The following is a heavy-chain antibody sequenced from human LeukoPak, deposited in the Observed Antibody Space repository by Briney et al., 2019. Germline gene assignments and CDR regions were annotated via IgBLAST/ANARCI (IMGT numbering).Heavy chain of an antibody. Sequence: GGTLRLSCAASGFTFSNYGMNWVRQAPGKGLEWVSYISSSSSTIYYADSVKGRFTLSRDSAKNSLYLQMNSLRAEDTAVYYCATYDYVWGSYERVDYWGQGTLVTVSS. J-gene: IGHJ4*02. D-gene: IGHD3-16*01. CDR1: GFTFSNYG. V-gene: IGHV3-48*01. CDR2: ISSSSSTI. CDR3: ATYDYVWGSYERVDY.